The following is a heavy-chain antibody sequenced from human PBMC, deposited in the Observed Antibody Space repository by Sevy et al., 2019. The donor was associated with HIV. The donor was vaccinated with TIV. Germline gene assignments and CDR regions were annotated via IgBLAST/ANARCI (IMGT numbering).Heavy chain of an antibody. D-gene: IGHD2-15*01. CDR2: ISSSGSTI. CDR3: ARGCSGGSCYSKGNYYYGMDV. V-gene: IGHV3-11*01. Sequence: GGSLRLSCAASGFTFSDYYMSWIRQAPGKGLEWVSYISSSGSTIYYADSVKGRFTISRDNAKNSLYLQMNSLRAEDTAVYYCARGCSGGSCYSKGNYYYGMDVWGQGTTVTVSS. CDR1: GFTFSDYY. J-gene: IGHJ6*02.